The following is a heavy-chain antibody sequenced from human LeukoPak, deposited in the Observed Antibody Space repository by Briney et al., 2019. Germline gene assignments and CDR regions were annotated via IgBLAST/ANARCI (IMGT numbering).Heavy chain of an antibody. CDR1: GGSFSGYY. CDR3: ARDPYSGSYWFDP. J-gene: IGHJ5*02. Sequence: PSETLSLNCAVYGGSFSGYYWSWIRQPPGKGLEWIGEINHSGSTNYNPSLKSRVTISVDTSKNQFSPKLSSVTAADTAVYYCARDPYSGSYWFDPWGQGTLVTVSS. V-gene: IGHV4-34*01. D-gene: IGHD1-26*01. CDR2: INHSGST.